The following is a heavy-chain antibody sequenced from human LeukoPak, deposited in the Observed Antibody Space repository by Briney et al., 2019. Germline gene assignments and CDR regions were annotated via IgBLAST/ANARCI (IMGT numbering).Heavy chain of an antibody. V-gene: IGHV5-51*01. Sequence: GESLKISCQGFGYSSTSYWIGWVCQMPGKGMEWMGVIYPGDLRVRYNPSFQGQVTISVDKSINTAYLQWVSLRASDSAMYYCACRDLTSTWSFPWGQGTLVTVSS. CDR3: ACRDLTSTWSFP. CDR1: GYSSTSYW. D-gene: IGHD6-13*01. CDR2: IYPGDLRV. J-gene: IGHJ5*02.